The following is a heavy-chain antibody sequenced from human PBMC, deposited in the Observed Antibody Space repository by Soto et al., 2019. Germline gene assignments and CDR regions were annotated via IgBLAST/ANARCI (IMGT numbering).Heavy chain of an antibody. CDR2: ISSSSSVI. Sequence: EVQLVESGGGLVQPGGSLRLSCATSGFILSDCAMNWVRQAPGKGLEWVSYISSSSSVIDYADSVKGRFTGSRDNARNSLYVQMNSLRAEDTAVYYCARDLSWGSNWYYYMDVWGKGTTVTVSS. V-gene: IGHV3-48*01. D-gene: IGHD7-27*01. J-gene: IGHJ6*03. CDR3: ARDLSWGSNWYYYMDV. CDR1: GFILSDCA.